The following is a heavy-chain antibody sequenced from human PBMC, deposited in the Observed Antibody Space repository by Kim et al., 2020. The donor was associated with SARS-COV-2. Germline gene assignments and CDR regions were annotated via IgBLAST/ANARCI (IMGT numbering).Heavy chain of an antibody. CDR2: MNPNSGNT. CDR3: ARGGLYSYAFDI. Sequence: ASVKVSCKASGYTFTSYDINWVRQATGQGLEWMGWMNPNSGNTGYAQEFQGRVTMTRNTSISTAYMELSSLRSEDTAVYYCARGGLYSYAFDIWGQGTMVTVSS. V-gene: IGHV1-8*01. CDR1: GYTFTSYD. D-gene: IGHD5-18*01. J-gene: IGHJ3*02.